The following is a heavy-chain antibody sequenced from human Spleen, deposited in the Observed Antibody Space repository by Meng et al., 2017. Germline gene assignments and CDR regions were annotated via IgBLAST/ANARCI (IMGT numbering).Heavy chain of an antibody. Sequence: GGSLRLSCKGSGYSFTSYWIGWVRQMPGKGLEWMGIIYPGDSDTRYSPSFKGQVTISADKSISTAYLQWNSLKASDTAMYYCARSDGSIDYWGQGTLVTVSS. D-gene: IGHD5-24*01. CDR1: GYSFTSYW. CDR2: IYPGDSDT. V-gene: IGHV5-51*01. CDR3: ARSDGSIDY. J-gene: IGHJ4*02.